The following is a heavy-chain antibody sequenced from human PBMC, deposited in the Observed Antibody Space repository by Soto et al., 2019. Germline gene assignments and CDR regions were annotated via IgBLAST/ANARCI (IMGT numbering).Heavy chain of an antibody. D-gene: IGHD6-19*01. V-gene: IGHV5-51*01. Sequence: GESTRIPCKCSSYTFTTYFFVRLRQVPAQGLEWMGIIYPGDSDTRYSPSFQGQVTISADKSISTAYLQWSSLKASDTAMYYCARHPPGSSGWRATRAGMDVWGQGPTATGSS. CDR1: SYTFTTYF. CDR2: IYPGDSDT. J-gene: IGHJ6*02. CDR3: ARHPPGSSGWRATRAGMDV.